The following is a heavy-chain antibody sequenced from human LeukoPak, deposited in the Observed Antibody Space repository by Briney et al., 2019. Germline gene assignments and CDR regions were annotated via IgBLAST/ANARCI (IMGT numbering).Heavy chain of an antibody. V-gene: IGHV3-7*01. CDR1: GFTFSSYW. Sequence: GGSLRLSCAASGFTFSSYWMSWVRQAPGKGLEWVANIKQDGSEKYYVDSVKGRFTISRDNDKNSLYLQMNSLRAEDTAVYYCAGVACGGSCYGYYWGQGTLVTVSS. D-gene: IGHD2-15*01. J-gene: IGHJ4*02. CDR2: IKQDGSEK. CDR3: AGVACGGSCYGYY.